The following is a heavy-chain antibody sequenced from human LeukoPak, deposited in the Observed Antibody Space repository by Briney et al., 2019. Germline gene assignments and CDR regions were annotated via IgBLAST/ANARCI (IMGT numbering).Heavy chain of an antibody. CDR1: GFTVSTNF. D-gene: IGHD3-22*01. CDR2: IYSDGTT. Sequence: RTGGSLRLSCEASGFTVSTNFMSWVRQAPGKGLEWVSVIYSDGTTYYADSVKGRFTISRDNSKNTLYLQMNSLRSDDTAVYYCARDYYYDSSGYAQWGVPFDFWGQGTLVTVSS. J-gene: IGHJ4*02. V-gene: IGHV3-53*05. CDR3: ARDYYYDSSGYAQWGVPFDF.